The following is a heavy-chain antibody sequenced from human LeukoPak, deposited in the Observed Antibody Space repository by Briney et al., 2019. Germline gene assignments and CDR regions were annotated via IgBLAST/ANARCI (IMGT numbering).Heavy chain of an antibody. Sequence: GGSLRLSCAASGYTFSDYSVNWVRQVPGKGLEWVSPISSSGTYIYYADSVKGRFTISRDNAKNSLFLQMNSLRAEDTAVYYCVSGNDPDYVWGTYRLDASDIWGEGTMVIVSS. CDR1: GYTFSDYS. CDR2: ISSSGTYI. V-gene: IGHV3-21*01. CDR3: VSGNDPDYVWGTYRLDASDI. J-gene: IGHJ3*02. D-gene: IGHD3-16*02.